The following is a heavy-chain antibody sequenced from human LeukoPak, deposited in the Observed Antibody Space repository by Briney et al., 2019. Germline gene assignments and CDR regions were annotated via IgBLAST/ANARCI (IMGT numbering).Heavy chain of an antibody. J-gene: IGHJ6*04. CDR1: GGSFSGYY. CDR2: INHSGST. CDR3: ARGPGYCSSTSCDYGMDV. D-gene: IGHD2-2*01. V-gene: IGHV4-34*01. Sequence: SETLSLTCAVYGGSFSGYYWSWIRQPPGKGLEWIGEINHSGSTNYNPSLKSRVTISVDTSKNQFSLKLSSVTAADTAVYYCARGPGYCSSTSCDYGMDVRGKGTTVTVSS.